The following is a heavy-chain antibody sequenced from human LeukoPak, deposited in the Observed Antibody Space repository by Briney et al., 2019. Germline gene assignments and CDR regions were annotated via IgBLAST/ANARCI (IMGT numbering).Heavy chain of an antibody. CDR3: ARVEQQLVRGLKAFDI. D-gene: IGHD6-13*01. J-gene: IGHJ3*02. V-gene: IGHV1-18*01. Sequence: ASVKVSCKASGYTFTSYGISWVRQAPGQGLEWMGWISAYNGNTNYAQKLQGRVTMTTDTSTSTAYMELRSLRSDDTAVYYCARVEQQLVRGLKAFDIWGRGTMVTVSS. CDR2: ISAYNGNT. CDR1: GYTFTSYG.